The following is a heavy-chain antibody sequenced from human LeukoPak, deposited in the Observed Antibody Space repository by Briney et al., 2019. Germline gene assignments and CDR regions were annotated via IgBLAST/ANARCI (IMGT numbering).Heavy chain of an antibody. Sequence: QPGGSLRLSCAASGFTFSSYAMSWVRQAPGKGLEWVSAISGSGGSTYYADSVKGRFTISRDNSKNTLYLQMNSLRAEDTAVYYCARDHPPPGPAAPQPAEYFQHWGQGTLVTVSS. J-gene: IGHJ1*01. CDR1: GFTFSSYA. D-gene: IGHD2-2*01. CDR3: ARDHPPPGPAAPQPAEYFQH. V-gene: IGHV3-23*01. CDR2: ISGSGGST.